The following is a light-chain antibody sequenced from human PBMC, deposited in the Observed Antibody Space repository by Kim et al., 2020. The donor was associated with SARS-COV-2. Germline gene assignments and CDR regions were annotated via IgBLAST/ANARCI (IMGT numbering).Light chain of an antibody. CDR2: VAS. CDR3: QQLNGYPPT. CDR1: QGISNY. Sequence: ASVGDIINITCRASQGISNYVAWYQQKPGKAPKILIYVASTLQSGVPSRFSGTGSGTEFTLTISSLQPEDVATYYCQQLNGYPPTFGQGTKVDIK. J-gene: IGKJ1*01. V-gene: IGKV1-9*01.